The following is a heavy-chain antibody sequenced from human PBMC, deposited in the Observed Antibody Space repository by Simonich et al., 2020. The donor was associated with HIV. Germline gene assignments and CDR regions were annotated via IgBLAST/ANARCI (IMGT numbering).Heavy chain of an antibody. V-gene: IGHV4-34*01. CDR2: INHSESN. CDR3: ARGFYQRLYYFDY. D-gene: IGHD2-2*01. J-gene: IGHJ4*02. Sequence: QVQLQQWGAGLLKPSETLSLTCAVYGGSFRGYHWNGIRQPPGKGLEWIGEINHSESNNYNPSLKIRVTISVDTSKNQFSLKLSSVTDADAAVYYCARGFYQRLYYFDYWGQGTLVTVSS. CDR1: GGSFRGYH.